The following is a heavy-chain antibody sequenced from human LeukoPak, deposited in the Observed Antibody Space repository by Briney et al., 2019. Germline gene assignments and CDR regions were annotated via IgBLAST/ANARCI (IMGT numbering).Heavy chain of an antibody. Sequence: GGSLRLSCAASGFTSGSYAFNWVRQTPGRGLEWLSYISSSSNIIHYGDSLEGRLTISRDIAKKSVYLQMNSLRVEDTAVYYCARGRYYSSGSGDSFDIWGQGTLVTVSP. CDR3: ARGRYYSSGSGDSFDI. V-gene: IGHV3-48*01. D-gene: IGHD3-10*01. CDR2: ISSSSNII. CDR1: GFTSGSYA. J-gene: IGHJ3*02.